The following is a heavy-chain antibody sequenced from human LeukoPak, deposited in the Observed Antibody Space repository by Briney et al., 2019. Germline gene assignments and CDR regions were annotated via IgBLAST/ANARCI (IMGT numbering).Heavy chain of an antibody. CDR2: IYYSGST. D-gene: IGHD2-15*01. J-gene: IGHJ4*02. Sequence: SETLSLTCTVCGGSISSYYWSWIRQPPGKGLEWIGYIYYSGSTNYNPSLKSRVTISVDTSKNQFSLKLSSVTAADTAVYYCVRLRWELLAPYFDHWGQGAFVIVSS. CDR1: GGSISSYY. V-gene: IGHV4-59*01. CDR3: VRLRWELLAPYFDH.